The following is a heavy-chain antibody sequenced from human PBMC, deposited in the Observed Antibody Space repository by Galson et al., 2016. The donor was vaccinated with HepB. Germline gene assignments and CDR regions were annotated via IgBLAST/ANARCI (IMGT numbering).Heavy chain of an antibody. CDR3: AGFGTRYSSSWFTPMLFFDY. CDR1: GGSITTGVFY. D-gene: IGHD6-13*01. Sequence: SETLSLTCTVSGGSITTGVFYWGWIRQPPGKGLEWIGNIYYSGTTYYNPSLKSRVTISVDTSKKQFSMRLNSVTAADTAVYYCAGFGTRYSSSWFTPMLFFDYWGQGTLVTVSS. V-gene: IGHV4-39*01. J-gene: IGHJ4*02. CDR2: IYYSGTT.